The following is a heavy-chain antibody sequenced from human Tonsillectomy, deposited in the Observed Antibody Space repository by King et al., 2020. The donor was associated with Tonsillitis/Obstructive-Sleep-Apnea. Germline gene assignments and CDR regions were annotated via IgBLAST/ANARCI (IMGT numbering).Heavy chain of an antibody. V-gene: IGHV2-5*02. CDR3: AHRTSRFNY. CDR2: IYWDDDK. D-gene: IGHD6-6*01. J-gene: IGHJ4*02. CDR1: GFSLSASAVS. Sequence: TLQESGPTLVKPPQTLTLTCTFSGFSLSASAVSVGWIRQPPGQALEWLALIYWDDDKRYSPSLKSRLTITKDTSKNQVVLTMTNMDPVDTATYYCAHRTSRFNYWGQGTLVTVSS.